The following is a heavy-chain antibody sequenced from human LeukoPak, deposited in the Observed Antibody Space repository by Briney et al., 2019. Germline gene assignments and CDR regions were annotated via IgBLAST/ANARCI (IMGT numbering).Heavy chain of an antibody. CDR2: ISGSGDNT. J-gene: IGHJ4*02. CDR1: GFTFSSYA. CDR3: AKTVGYSGNYHGDY. V-gene: IGHV3-23*01. D-gene: IGHD1-26*01. Sequence: GGSLRLSCAASGFTFSSYAMSWVRQVPGKGLEWVSVISGSGDNTYYADSVKGRFTISRDNSKNMLYLQMNSLRAEDTAVYYCAKTVGYSGNYHGDYWGQGTLVTVSS.